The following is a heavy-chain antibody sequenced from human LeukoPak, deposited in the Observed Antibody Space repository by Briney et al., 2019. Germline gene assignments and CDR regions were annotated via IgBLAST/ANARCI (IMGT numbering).Heavy chain of an antibody. CDR3: AASMVRGVIIKSPLDY. CDR1: GFTFSSYG. J-gene: IGHJ4*02. CDR2: ISGSGGST. D-gene: IGHD3-10*01. Sequence: GGSLRLSCAASGFTFSSYGMSWVRQAPGKGLEWVSAISGSGGSTYYADSVKGRFTISRDNSKNTLYLQMNSLRAEDTAVYYCAASMVRGVIIKSPLDYWGQGTLVTVSS. V-gene: IGHV3-23*01.